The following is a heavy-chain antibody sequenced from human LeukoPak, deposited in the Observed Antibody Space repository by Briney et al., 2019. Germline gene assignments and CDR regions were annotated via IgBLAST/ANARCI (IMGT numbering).Heavy chain of an antibody. J-gene: IGHJ4*02. Sequence: GGSLRLSCAASGFTFSSYAMSWVHQAPGKGLEWVSAISVSGGSTYYADSVKGRFTISRDNSKNTLYLQMNSLRAEDTAVYYCAKDQGGNFDYWGQGTLVTVSS. CDR1: GFTFSSYA. V-gene: IGHV3-23*01. CDR2: ISVSGGST. CDR3: AKDQGGNFDY. D-gene: IGHD1-1*01.